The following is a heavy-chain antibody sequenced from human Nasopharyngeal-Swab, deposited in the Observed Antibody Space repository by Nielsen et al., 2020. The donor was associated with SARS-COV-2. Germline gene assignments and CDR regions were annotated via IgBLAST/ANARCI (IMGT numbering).Heavy chain of an antibody. Sequence: GESLKISCKGSGYSFTSYWIGWVRQMPGKGLEWMGIIYPGDSDTRYSPSFQGQVTISADKSIGTAYLQWSSLKASDTAMYYCARPVLTGGSGWLFDYWGQGTLVTVSS. CDR1: GYSFTSYW. D-gene: IGHD6-19*01. CDR2: IYPGDSDT. J-gene: IGHJ4*02. V-gene: IGHV5-51*01. CDR3: ARPVLTGGSGWLFDY.